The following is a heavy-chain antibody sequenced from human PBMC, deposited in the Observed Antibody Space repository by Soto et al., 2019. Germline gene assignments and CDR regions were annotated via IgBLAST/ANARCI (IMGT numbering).Heavy chain of an antibody. Sequence: EVQLVESGGGLVKPGGSLRLSCAASGFTFSTYNMNWVRQAPGKGLEWVSSITSSSSNIYYADSVKGRFTNSRDNAKNSLYLQMNSLSAEDTAVYFFGFYDPLFFDSRGQGTLVTVSS. J-gene: IGHJ4*02. CDR1: GFTFSTYN. CDR3: GFYDPLFFDS. V-gene: IGHV3-21*01. CDR2: ITSSSSNI. D-gene: IGHD3-16*01.